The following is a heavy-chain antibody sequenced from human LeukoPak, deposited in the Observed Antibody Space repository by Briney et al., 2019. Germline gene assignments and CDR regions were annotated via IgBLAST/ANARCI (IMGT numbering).Heavy chain of an antibody. CDR2: ISTDVSST. D-gene: IGHD2-21*01. J-gene: IGHJ4*02. Sequence: PGGSLRLSCSASGFTFSIYAMHWVRQAPGKELEYVSGISTDVSSTYYADSVKGRFTVSRDNSKNTLYLQMSSLRTEDTAVYYCVKDFAGYWGQGTLVTVSS. CDR1: GFTFSIYA. CDR3: VKDFAGY. V-gene: IGHV3-64D*06.